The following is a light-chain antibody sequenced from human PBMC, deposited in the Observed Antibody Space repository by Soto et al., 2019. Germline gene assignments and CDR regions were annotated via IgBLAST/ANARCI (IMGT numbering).Light chain of an antibody. V-gene: IGLV2-23*01. J-gene: IGLJ2*01. CDR3: CSYAGYSTSAV. CDR1: SSDVGSYNL. CDR2: EGG. Sequence: QSALTQSASVSGSPGQSSTISCTGSSSDVGSYNLVSLYQQHPGKAPKVSIYEGGKRTSGVANRFSGSKSGITASLTISGLQAEDEADYYCCSYAGYSTSAVFGGGTKLTVL.